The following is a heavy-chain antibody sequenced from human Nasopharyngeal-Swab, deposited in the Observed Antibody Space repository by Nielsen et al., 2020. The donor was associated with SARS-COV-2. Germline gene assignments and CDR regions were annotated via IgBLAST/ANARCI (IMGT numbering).Heavy chain of an antibody. CDR1: GGFISSSNW. V-gene: IGHV4-4*02. Sequence: SETLSLTCAVSGGFISSSNWWSWVRQPPGKGLEWIGEIYHSGSTNYNPSLKSRVTISVDKSKNQFSLKLSSVTAADTAVYYCASLYSSGWFNTHGYWGQGTLVTVSS. CDR2: IYHSGST. J-gene: IGHJ4*02. CDR3: ASLYSSGWFNTHGY. D-gene: IGHD6-19*01.